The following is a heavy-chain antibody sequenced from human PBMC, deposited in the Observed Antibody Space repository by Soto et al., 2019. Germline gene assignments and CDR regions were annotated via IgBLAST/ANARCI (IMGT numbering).Heavy chain of an antibody. Sequence: ASVKVSCKASGGTFSSYAISWVRQAPGQGLEWLGGIIPIFGKENYAQRFQGRVTVTPDESTSTAYMELSSLRSEDAAVYYCATYCSSSVFDYWGQGTLVTVSS. J-gene: IGHJ4*02. V-gene: IGHV1-69*13. CDR1: GGTFSSYA. CDR2: IIPIFGKE. CDR3: ATYCSSSVFDY. D-gene: IGHD6-6*01.